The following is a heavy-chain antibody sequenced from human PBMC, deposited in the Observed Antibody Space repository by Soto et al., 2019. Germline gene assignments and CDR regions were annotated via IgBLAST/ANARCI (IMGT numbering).Heavy chain of an antibody. J-gene: IGHJ4*02. Sequence: VGSLRLSCNASGFTFSSSVMSWVRQAPGKGLEWVSAVSGSGVNTYYADSVKGRFTISRDNSKKTLYLQMTSLRGDDTAVYYCAKYLAVAATAQFEYWGQGTPVTVSS. CDR3: AKYLAVAATAQFEY. D-gene: IGHD6-19*01. CDR2: VSGSGVNT. V-gene: IGHV3-23*01. CDR1: GFTFSSSV.